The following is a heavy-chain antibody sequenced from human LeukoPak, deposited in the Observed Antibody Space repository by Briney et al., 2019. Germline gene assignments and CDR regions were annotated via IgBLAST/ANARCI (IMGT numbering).Heavy chain of an antibody. V-gene: IGHV7-4-1*02. Sequence: GASVKVSCKASGYTFTSYAMNWVRQAPGQGLDWMGWINTNTGNPTYAQGFTGRFVFSLDTSVSTAYLQISSLKAEDTAVYYCARARVLLWFGELSHIGFQHWGQGTLVTVSS. CDR1: GYTFTSYA. CDR2: INTNTGNP. D-gene: IGHD3-10*01. J-gene: IGHJ1*01. CDR3: ARARVLLWFGELSHIGFQH.